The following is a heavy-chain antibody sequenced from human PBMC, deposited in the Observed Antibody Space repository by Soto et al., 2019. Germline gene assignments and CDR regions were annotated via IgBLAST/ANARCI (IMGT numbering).Heavy chain of an antibody. CDR3: AKDLSARIAAAGPVWVDP. J-gene: IGHJ5*02. CDR1: GFTFSSYA. Sequence: LRLSCAASGFTFSSYAMSWVRQAPGKGLEWVSAISGSGGSTYYADSVKGRFTISRDNSKNTLYLQMNSLRAEDTAVYFCAKDLSARIAAAGPVWVDPWGQGTRVTV. CDR2: ISGSGGST. D-gene: IGHD6-13*01. V-gene: IGHV3-23*01.